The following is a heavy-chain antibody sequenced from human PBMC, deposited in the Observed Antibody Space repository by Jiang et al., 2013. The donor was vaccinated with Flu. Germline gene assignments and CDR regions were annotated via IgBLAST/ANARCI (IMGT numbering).Heavy chain of an antibody. CDR1: GFSLNTGGVG. J-gene: IGHJ4*02. CDR2: IYWDGDT. D-gene: IGHD6-6*01. CDR3: AHRLFASSPSAYFDI. Sequence: KPTQTLTLTCTFSGFSLNTGGVGVGWIRQPPGKALEWLALIYWDGDTRYRPSLSSRLTITKDTSKNQVVLTVTDVDPVDTATYFCAHRLFASSPSAYFDIWGPGILVTVSS. V-gene: IGHV2-5*02.